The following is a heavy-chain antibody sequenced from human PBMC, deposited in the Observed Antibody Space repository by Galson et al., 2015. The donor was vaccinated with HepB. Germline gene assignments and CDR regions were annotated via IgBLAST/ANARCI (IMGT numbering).Heavy chain of an antibody. J-gene: IGHJ5*02. V-gene: IGHV1-18*01. CDR1: GYNFPTHG. CDR2: ISTYNGNT. D-gene: IGHD3-9*01. CDR3: ARGLSHYDILTGYYRECWSDP. Sequence: SVKVSCKASGYNFPTHGISWVRQAPGQGLEWMGWISTYNGNTKYAQKFQDRITMTRDTPTTTVYMELRNLRSDDTAVYYCARGLSHYDILTGYYRECWSDPWGQGTLVTVTS.